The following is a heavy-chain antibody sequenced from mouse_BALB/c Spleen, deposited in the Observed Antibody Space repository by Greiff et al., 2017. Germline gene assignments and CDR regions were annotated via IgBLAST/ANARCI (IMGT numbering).Heavy chain of an antibody. D-gene: IGHD4-1*01. V-gene: IGHV14-1*02. J-gene: IGHJ2*01. Sequence: VQLQQSGAELVRPGALVKLSCKASGFNIKDYYIHWVKQRPEQGLEWIGWIDPENGNTIYDPKFQGKASITADTSSNTAYLQLSSLTSEDTAVYYCARLGTLYYFDYWGQGTTLTVSS. CDR2: IDPENGNT. CDR3: ARLGTLYYFDY. CDR1: GFNIKDYY.